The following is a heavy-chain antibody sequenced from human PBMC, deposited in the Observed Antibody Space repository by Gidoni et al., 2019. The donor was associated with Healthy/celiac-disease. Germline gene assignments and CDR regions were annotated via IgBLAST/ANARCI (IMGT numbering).Heavy chain of an antibody. CDR1: GGTFSSDA. Sequence: QVQLVQSGAEVKKPGSSCRVSCKASGGTFSSDAISWVRQAPGQGLEWRGGIIPIFGTANYAQKFQGRVTITADESTSTAYMELSSLRSEDTAVYYCARGGRATGFDYWGQGTLVTVSS. CDR3: ARGGRATGFDY. V-gene: IGHV1-69*01. D-gene: IGHD1-26*01. CDR2: IIPIFGTA. J-gene: IGHJ4*02.